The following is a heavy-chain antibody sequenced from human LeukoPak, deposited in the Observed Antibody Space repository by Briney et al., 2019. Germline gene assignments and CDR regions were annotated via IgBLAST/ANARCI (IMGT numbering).Heavy chain of an antibody. V-gene: IGHV1-8*03. D-gene: IGHD3-22*01. CDR2: MNPNSGNT. CDR1: GYTFTGYY. CDR3: ARKWGSSSSGYTFDY. Sequence: ASVKVSCKASGYTFTGYYMHWVRQATGQGLEWMGWMNPNSGNTGYAQKFQGRVTITRNTSISTAYMELSSLRSEDTAVYYCARKWGSSSSGYTFDYWGQGTLVTVSS. J-gene: IGHJ4*02.